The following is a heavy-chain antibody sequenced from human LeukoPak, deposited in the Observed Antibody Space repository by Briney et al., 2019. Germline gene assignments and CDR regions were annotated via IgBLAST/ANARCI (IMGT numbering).Heavy chain of an antibody. CDR1: GFTFNSYT. V-gene: IGHV3-53*01. CDR3: AGDKTTGGWYEFDY. Sequence: GGSLRLSCAASGFTFNSYTMSWVRQGPGKGLECVSVISNDGDTYYADSVKGRFTISRDTSKNTVSLQMNSLRAEDTAVYYCAGDKTTGGWYEFDYWGQGTLVTVSS. J-gene: IGHJ4*02. D-gene: IGHD6-19*01. CDR2: ISNDGDT.